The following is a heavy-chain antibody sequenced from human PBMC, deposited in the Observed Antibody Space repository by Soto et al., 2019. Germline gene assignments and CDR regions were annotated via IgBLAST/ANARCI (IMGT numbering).Heavy chain of an antibody. J-gene: IGHJ3*02. V-gene: IGHV1-46*02. Sequence: GASVEVSCKASGYTFNSYYIHWVRQAPGQGLEWMGIINPSGGSTSYAQKFQGRVTMTRDTSTSTVYMELSSLRSEDTAVYYCAGDSYFERSSYYQPPTPAFDISGQGPMLSVPS. D-gene: IGHD3-22*01. CDR1: GYTFNSYY. CDR3: AGDSYFERSSYYQPPTPAFDI. CDR2: INPSGGST.